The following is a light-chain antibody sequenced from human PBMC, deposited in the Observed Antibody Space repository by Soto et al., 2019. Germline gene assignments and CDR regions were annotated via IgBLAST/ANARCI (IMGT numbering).Light chain of an antibody. Sequence: QSLLTQPPSASWTPGQRVTISCSGRRSNVGTNLVNWYQQLPGTAPKLLIYAHIQRPSGVPDRFSGSTSGTSASLAISGLQSEDEADYYCAVWDDGLNGYVFGTGTKVTVL. J-gene: IGLJ1*01. V-gene: IGLV1-44*01. CDR3: AVWDDGLNGYV. CDR1: RSNVGTNL. CDR2: AHI.